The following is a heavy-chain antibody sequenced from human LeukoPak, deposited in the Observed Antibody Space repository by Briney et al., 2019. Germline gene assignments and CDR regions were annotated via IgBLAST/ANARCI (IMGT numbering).Heavy chain of an antibody. Sequence: GESLKISCKGSGYSFTNYWIAWVRQMPGKGLEWMGIINPSDSDTRYRPSFQGQVTISADKSISTAYLQWSTLKASDTAIYYCARREGNGWTIDYWDQGTLVTVSS. D-gene: IGHD6-19*01. V-gene: IGHV5-51*01. CDR1: GYSFTNYW. J-gene: IGHJ4*02. CDR2: INPSDSDT. CDR3: ARREGNGWTIDY.